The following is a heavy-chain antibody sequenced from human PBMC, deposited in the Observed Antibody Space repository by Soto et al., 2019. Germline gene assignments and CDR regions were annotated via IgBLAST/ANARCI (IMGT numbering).Heavy chain of an antibody. D-gene: IGHD6-13*01. CDR2: ISSSGSTI. V-gene: IGHV3-48*03. Sequence: PGGSLRLSCAASGFTFSSYEMNWVRQAPGKGLEWVSYISSSGSTIYYADSVRGRFTISRDNAKNSLYLQMNSLRAEDTAVYYCARGATAAGTDRGFDYWGQGTLVTVSS. CDR1: GFTFSSYE. J-gene: IGHJ4*02. CDR3: ARGATAAGTDRGFDY.